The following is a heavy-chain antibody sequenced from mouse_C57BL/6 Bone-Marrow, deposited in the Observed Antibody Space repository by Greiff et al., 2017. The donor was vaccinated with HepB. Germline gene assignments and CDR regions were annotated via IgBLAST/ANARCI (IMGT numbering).Heavy chain of an antibody. Sequence: EVQLQQSGPELVKPGASVKISCKASGYTFTDYYMNWVKQSHGKSLEWIGDINPNNGGNSYNQKFKGKATLTVDKSSSTAYMELRSLTSEDSAVYYCARSPSITTVVATGGYWGQGTTLTVSS. J-gene: IGHJ2*01. CDR2: INPNNGGN. CDR3: ARSPSITTVVATGGY. CDR1: GYTFTDYY. V-gene: IGHV1-26*01. D-gene: IGHD1-1*01.